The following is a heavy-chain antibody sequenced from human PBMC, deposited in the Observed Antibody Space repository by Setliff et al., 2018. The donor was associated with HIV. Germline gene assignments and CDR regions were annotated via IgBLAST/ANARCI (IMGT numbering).Heavy chain of an antibody. D-gene: IGHD3-22*01. J-gene: IGHJ4*02. CDR2: IYSDGST. CDR1: GFTVSSHY. Sequence: AGGSLRLSCAASGFTVSSHYMSWVRQAPGKGLEWVSTIYSDGSTYHADSVKGRFTLSRDTSKNTLSLQMNTLRPEDTAVYFCARVRLYNSALDYWGQGTLVTVSS. CDR3: ARVRLYNSALDY. V-gene: IGHV3-66*02.